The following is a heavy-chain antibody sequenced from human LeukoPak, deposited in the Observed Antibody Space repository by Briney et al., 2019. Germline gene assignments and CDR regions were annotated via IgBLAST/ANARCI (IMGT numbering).Heavy chain of an antibody. CDR3: AKDWVSYDSSGYYAYFDY. Sequence: PGRSLRLSCAASGFTFDDYAMHWVRQAPGKGLEWVSGISWNSGSIGYADSVKGRFTISIDNAKNSLYLQMNSLRAEDTALYYCAKDWVSYDSSGYYAYFDYWGQGTLVTVSS. CDR1: GFTFDDYA. D-gene: IGHD3-22*01. CDR2: ISWNSGSI. J-gene: IGHJ4*02. V-gene: IGHV3-9*01.